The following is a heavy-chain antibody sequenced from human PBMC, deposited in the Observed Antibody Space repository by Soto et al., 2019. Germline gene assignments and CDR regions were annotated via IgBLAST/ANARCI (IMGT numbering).Heavy chain of an antibody. CDR1: GFTFSSYA. D-gene: IGHD6-13*01. V-gene: IGHV3-23*01. J-gene: IGHJ5*02. CDR2: ISGSGGST. Sequence: GGSLRLSCAGSGFTFSSYAMSWVRQAPGKGLEWVSAISGSGGSTYYADSVKGRFTISRDNSKNTLYLQMNSLRDEDTAVYYCAKIAAAAPEGWFDPWGQGTLVTVSS. CDR3: AKIAAAAPEGWFDP.